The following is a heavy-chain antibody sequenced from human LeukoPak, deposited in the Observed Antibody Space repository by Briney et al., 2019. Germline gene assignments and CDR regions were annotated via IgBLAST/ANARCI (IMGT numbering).Heavy chain of an antibody. J-gene: IGHJ4*02. CDR3: AKVDWGSNCNDGRCPR. D-gene: IGHD2-15*01. CDR1: GFTLRNYA. V-gene: IGHV3-23*01. CDR2: GNSGST. Sequence: GGSLRLSCAVSGFTLRNYAMSWVRQAPGKGLEWVSDGNSGSTHYADSVKGRFTISRDNSKNTLYLQMNGLRVEDTAVYHCAKVDWGSNCNDGRCPRWGQGTLVTVSS.